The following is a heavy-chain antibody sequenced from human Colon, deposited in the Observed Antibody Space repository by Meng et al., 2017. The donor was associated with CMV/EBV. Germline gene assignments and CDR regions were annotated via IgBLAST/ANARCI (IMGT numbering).Heavy chain of an antibody. J-gene: IGHJ4*02. V-gene: IGHV3-15*01. CDR2: IKSKTDGGTT. D-gene: IGHD3-22*01. CDR1: GFTFSNAW. CDR3: TTDPPDYYDSSGYGEN. Sequence: GGSLRLSCAASGFTFSNAWMSWVRQAPGKGLEWVGRIKSKTDGGTTDYAAPVKGRFTISRDDSKNTLYLQMNSLKTEDTAVYYCTTDPPDYYDSSGYGENWGQGTLVTVSS.